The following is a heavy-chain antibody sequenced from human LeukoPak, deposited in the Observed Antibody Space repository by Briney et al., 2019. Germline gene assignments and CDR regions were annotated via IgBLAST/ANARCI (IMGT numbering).Heavy chain of an antibody. D-gene: IGHD3-16*02. J-gene: IGHJ4*02. Sequence: SETLSFTCTVSGGSISSYYWSWIRQPPGKGLEWIGYISYSGSTNYNPSLKSRVTISVDTSKNQFSLKLSSVTAADTAVYYCARLDYVWGSYRILDYWGQGTLVTVSA. V-gene: IGHV4-59*08. CDR3: ARLDYVWGSYRILDY. CDR1: GGSISSYY. CDR2: ISYSGST.